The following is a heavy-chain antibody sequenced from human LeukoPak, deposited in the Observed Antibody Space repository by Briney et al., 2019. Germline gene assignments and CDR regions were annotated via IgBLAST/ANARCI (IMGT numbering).Heavy chain of an antibody. CDR2: INHSGST. CDR3: ARGPVGLYRDFDY. V-gene: IGHV4-34*01. Sequence: PSETLSLTCAVYGGSFSGYYWSWIRQPPGKGLGWIGEINHSGSTNYNPSLKSRVTISVDTSKNQFSLKLSSVTAADTAVYYCARGPVGLYRDFDYWGQGTLVTVSS. D-gene: IGHD1-1*01. J-gene: IGHJ4*02. CDR1: GGSFSGYY.